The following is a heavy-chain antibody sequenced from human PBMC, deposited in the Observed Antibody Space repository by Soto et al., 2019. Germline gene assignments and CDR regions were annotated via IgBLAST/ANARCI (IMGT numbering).Heavy chain of an antibody. V-gene: IGHV4-59*01. D-gene: IGHD2-2*01. Sequence: SETLSLTCNVSGGSITSYYWSWIRQPPGKGLELIGYIFHTGSTKYNPSLKSRVSMAKDTSKNQFSLNLSSVTAADTAVYYCARILPYCSTTTCDPYYFDVWGLGTLVTVSS. J-gene: IGHJ4*02. CDR3: ARILPYCSTTTCDPYYFDV. CDR2: IFHTGST. CDR1: GGSITSYY.